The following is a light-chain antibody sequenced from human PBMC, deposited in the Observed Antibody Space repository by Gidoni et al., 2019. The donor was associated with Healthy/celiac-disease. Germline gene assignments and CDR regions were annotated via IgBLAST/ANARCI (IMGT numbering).Light chain of an antibody. CDR1: QSVSSY. V-gene: IGKV3-11*01. J-gene: IGKJ5*01. CDR2: DAS. CDR3: QRLSNWPPGIT. Sequence: EIVLTQSPATLSLSPGERATLSRRASQSVSSYLAWYQQKPGQAPRLLIYDASNRATGTPARFSGSGSGTDFTLTISSLGPEDFAVYYYQRLSNWPPGITFXQXTRLEIK.